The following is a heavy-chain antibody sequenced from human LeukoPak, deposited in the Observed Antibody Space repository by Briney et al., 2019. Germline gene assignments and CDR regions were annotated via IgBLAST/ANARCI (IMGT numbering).Heavy chain of an antibody. J-gene: IGHJ6*03. CDR1: GNSFPYYW. V-gene: IGHV5-51*01. CDR3: ARGFYYMDV. CDR2: IYPGESDP. Sequence: GEALKTSWNGSGNSFPYYWNGLGRQIPGKGLEWMGVIYPGESDPRYNPSFQGQVTISADKSISTACLQWSSLKASDTAMYYCARGFYYMDVWGKGNTVTVSS.